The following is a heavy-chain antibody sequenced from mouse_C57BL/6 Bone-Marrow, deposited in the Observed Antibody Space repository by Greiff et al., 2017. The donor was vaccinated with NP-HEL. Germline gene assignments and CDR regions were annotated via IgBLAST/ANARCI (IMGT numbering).Heavy chain of an antibody. Sequence: QVQLQQSDAELVKPGASVKISCKVSGYTFTDHTIHWMKQRPEQGLEWIGYIYPRDGSTKYNEKFKGKATLTADKSSSTAYMQLNSLTSEDSAVYFCARRGRLLRSYYAMDYWGQGTSVTVSS. J-gene: IGHJ4*01. D-gene: IGHD1-1*01. CDR2: IYPRDGST. V-gene: IGHV1-78*01. CDR1: GYTFTDHT. CDR3: ARRGRLLRSYYAMDY.